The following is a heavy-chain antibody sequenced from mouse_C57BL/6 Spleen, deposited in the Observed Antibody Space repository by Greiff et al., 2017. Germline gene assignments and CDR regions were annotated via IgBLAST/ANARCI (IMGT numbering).Heavy chain of an antibody. J-gene: IGHJ4*01. D-gene: IGHD1-1*01. V-gene: IGHV1-82*01. CDR3: ARRGSGDLYAMDY. Sequence: VKVVESGPELVKPGASVKISCKASGYAFSSSWMNWVKQRPGKGLEWIGRIYPGDGDTNYNGKFKGKATLTADKSSSTAYMQRSSLTSEDSAVYFCARRGSGDLYAMDYWGQGTSVTVSS. CDR2: IYPGDGDT. CDR1: GYAFSSSW.